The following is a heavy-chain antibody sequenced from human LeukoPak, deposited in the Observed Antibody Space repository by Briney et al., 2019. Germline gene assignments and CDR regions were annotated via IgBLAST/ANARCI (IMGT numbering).Heavy chain of an antibody. Sequence: SGPTLVNPTQTLTLTCSFSGFSLSTYGVGVAWISQPPGKALEWLALIYWDDDERYNPSLKSRLTITKDTSKNQVVLTMTNMDPVDTATYYCVHSYHDSSGSYLGYFDYWGQGTLVTVSS. V-gene: IGHV2-5*02. CDR1: GFSLSTYGVG. CDR3: VHSYHDSSGSYLGYFDY. J-gene: IGHJ4*02. CDR2: IYWDDDE. D-gene: IGHD3-22*01.